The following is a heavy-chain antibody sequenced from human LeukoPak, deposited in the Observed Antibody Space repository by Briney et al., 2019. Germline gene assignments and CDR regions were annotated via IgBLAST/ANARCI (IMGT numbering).Heavy chain of an antibody. CDR3: ARALDATITPRPGGANFDY. CDR2: ISNDGTNT. D-gene: IGHD6-6*01. Sequence: PGGSLRLSFAASGFTFSNYGMHWVRQPPGNGLEWVSVISNDGTNTYQADSVKGRFTISRDNFKNTLYLQINSLRTEDTAIYYCARALDATITPRPGGANFDYWGQGTLVTVSS. CDR1: GFTFSNYG. J-gene: IGHJ4*02. V-gene: IGHV3-30*19.